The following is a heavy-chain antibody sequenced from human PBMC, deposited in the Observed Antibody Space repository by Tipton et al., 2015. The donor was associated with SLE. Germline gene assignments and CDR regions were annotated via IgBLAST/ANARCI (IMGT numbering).Heavy chain of an antibody. CDR1: GGSFSGYY. CDR3: ARLVPVVGAAGGAFDI. D-gene: IGHD1-26*01. J-gene: IGHJ3*02. V-gene: IGHV4-34*01. CDR2: INHSGST. Sequence: TLSLTCAVYGGSFSGYYWSWIRQPPGKGLEWIGEINHSGSTNYNPSLKRRVTISVDTSKNQFSQNLSSGTSADTAVYYCARLVPVVGAAGGAFDIWGQGTMVSVSS.